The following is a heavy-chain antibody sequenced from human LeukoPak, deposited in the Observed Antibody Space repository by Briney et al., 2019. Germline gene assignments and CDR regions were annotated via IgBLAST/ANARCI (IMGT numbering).Heavy chain of an antibody. V-gene: IGHV1-2*02. Sequence: ASVKVSCKASGYTFTGYYMHWVRQAPGQGLEWMGWINPNSGGTNYAQKFQGRVTMTRDTSISTAYMELSRLRSDDTAVYYCATLMYNWNYVPSAFDIWGQGTMVTVSS. D-gene: IGHD1-7*01. CDR1: GYTFTGYY. J-gene: IGHJ3*02. CDR3: ATLMYNWNYVPSAFDI. CDR2: INPNSGGT.